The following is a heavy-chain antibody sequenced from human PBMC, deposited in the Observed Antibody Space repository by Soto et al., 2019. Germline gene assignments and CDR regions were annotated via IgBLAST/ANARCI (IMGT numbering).Heavy chain of an antibody. Sequence: GGSLRLSCAASGFTFSSYGMHWVRQAPGKGLEWVAVISYDGSNKYYADSVKGRFTISRDNSKNTLYLQMNSLRAEDTAVYYCAKDFTTKWDLWRWGQGTLVTLSS. CDR1: GFTFSSYG. V-gene: IGHV3-30*18. D-gene: IGHD1-26*01. CDR2: ISYDGSNK. J-gene: IGHJ4*02. CDR3: AKDFTTKWDLWR.